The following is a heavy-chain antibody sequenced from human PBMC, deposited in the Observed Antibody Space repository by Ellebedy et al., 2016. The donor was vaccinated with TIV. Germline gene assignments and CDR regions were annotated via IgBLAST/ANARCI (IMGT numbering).Heavy chain of an antibody. D-gene: IGHD3-10*01. V-gene: IGHV4-61*08. J-gene: IGHJ4*02. CDR3: ARDPEFYYGSDSYFDS. Sequence: SETLSLTCSVSGGSVSSGAYYWGWVRQPPGKGLEWIAYIHYSGNTKYSPSLKSRVSVSLDMSKNQFYLKVNSVTAADTAVYYCARDPEFYYGSDSYFDSWGQGVLVTVSP. CDR1: GGSVSSGAYY. CDR2: IHYSGNT.